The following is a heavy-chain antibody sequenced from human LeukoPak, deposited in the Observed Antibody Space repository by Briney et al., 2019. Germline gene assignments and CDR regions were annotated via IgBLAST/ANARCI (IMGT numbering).Heavy chain of an antibody. J-gene: IGHJ4*02. CDR2: IIPILGIA. V-gene: IGHV1-69*04. CDR1: GGTFSSYA. Sequence: GASVKVSCKASGGTFSSYAISWVRQAPGQGLEWMGRIIPILGIANYAQKFQGRVTITADKSTSTAYMELSSLRSEDTAVYYCARGIAVAGGPDYWGQGTLVTVSS. CDR3: ARGIAVAGGPDY. D-gene: IGHD6-19*01.